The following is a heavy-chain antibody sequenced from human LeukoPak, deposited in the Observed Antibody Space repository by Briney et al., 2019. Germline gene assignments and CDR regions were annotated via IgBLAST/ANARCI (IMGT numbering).Heavy chain of an antibody. J-gene: IGHJ4*02. V-gene: IGHV3-23*01. CDR3: ARGYYGSGSYYMGNY. Sequence: GGSLGLSCAASGFTFSSYAMSWVRQAPGKGLEWVSAISGSGGSTYYADSVKGRFTISRDNSKNTLYLQMNSLRVEDSALYYCARGYYGSGSYYMGNYWGQGTLVTVSS. CDR1: GFTFSSYA. CDR2: ISGSGGST. D-gene: IGHD3-10*01.